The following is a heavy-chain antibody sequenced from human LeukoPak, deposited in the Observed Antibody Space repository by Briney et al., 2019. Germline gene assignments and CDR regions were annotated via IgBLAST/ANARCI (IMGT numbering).Heavy chain of an antibody. CDR3: AKEGSIAAAGIFDY. D-gene: IGHD6-13*01. CDR1: GFTFSSYG. CDR2: ISYDGSNK. J-gene: IGHJ4*02. V-gene: IGHV3-30*18. Sequence: PGGSLRLSCAASGFTFSSYGMHWVRQAPGKGLEWVAVISYDGSNKYYADSVKGRFTTSRDNSKNTLYLQMNSLRAEDTAVYYCAKEGSIAAAGIFDYWGQGTLVTVSS.